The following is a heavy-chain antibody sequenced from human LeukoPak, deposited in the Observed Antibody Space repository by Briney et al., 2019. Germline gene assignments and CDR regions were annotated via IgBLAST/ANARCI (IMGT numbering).Heavy chain of an antibody. CDR3: ARVPDGSSWPEFDY. CDR1: GGSISSYY. CDR2: IYYSGGT. Sequence: PSETLSLTCTVSGGSISSYYWSWIRQPPGKGLEWIGYIYYSGGTSYNPSLKSRVTISVDTSKNQFSLKLSSVTAADTAVYYCARVPDGSSWPEFDYWGQGTLVTVSS. V-gene: IGHV4-59*01. J-gene: IGHJ4*02. D-gene: IGHD6-13*01.